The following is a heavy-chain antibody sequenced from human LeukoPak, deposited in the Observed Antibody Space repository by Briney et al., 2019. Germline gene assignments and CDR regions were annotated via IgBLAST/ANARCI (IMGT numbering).Heavy chain of an antibody. J-gene: IGHJ4*02. CDR2: IAYDATHK. V-gene: IGHV3-30*03. CDR3: ARGSSPSGTYPHDY. Sequence: GGSLRLSCAASGFIVSGDFMSWVRQAPGKGLEWAAGIAYDATHKVYADSVKGRFTISRDNSKNTVYLQMDSLTTEDTAVYYCARGSSPSGTYPHDYWGQGTLVTVSS. D-gene: IGHD1-26*01. CDR1: GFIVSGDF.